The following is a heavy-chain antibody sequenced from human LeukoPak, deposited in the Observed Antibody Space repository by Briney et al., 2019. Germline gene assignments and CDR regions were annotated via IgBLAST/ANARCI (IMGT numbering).Heavy chain of an antibody. D-gene: IGHD4-4*01. V-gene: IGHV3-30-3*01. CDR3: ARESHSKNAFDY. CDR2: ISYDGSNK. J-gene: IGHJ4*02. Sequence: PGRSLRISCAASGFTISSYAMRWVRQDPGKGLEWVAVISYDGSNKYYADSVKGRFTISRDNSKNTLYLQMNSLRAEDTAVYYCARESHSKNAFDYWGQGTLVTVSS. CDR1: GFTISSYA.